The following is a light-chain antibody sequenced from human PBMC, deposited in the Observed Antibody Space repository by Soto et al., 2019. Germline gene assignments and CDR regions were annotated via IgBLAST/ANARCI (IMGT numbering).Light chain of an antibody. CDR2: DVS. Sequence: QSVLTQPASVSGSPGQSITISCTGTSSDVGGYNYVSWYQQYPGKAPKLMIYDVSNRPSGVSNRFSGSKSGSTASLTISGLQAEDAADYYCTSYTRRSWVFGGGTKLTVL. V-gene: IGLV2-14*01. CDR3: TSYTRRSWV. J-gene: IGLJ3*02. CDR1: SSDVGGYNY.